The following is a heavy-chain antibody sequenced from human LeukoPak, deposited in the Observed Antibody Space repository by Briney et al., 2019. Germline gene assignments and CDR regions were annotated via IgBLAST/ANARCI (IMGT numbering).Heavy chain of an antibody. CDR2: IKQDGSEK. V-gene: IGHV3-7*01. J-gene: IGHJ3*02. D-gene: IGHD1-1*01. Sequence: SWIRQAPGKGLEWVANIKQDGSEKYYVDSVEGRFTISRDNAKNSLHLQMNSLRAEDTAVYYCASVKGYAFDIWGQGTMVIVSS. CDR3: ASVKGYAFDI.